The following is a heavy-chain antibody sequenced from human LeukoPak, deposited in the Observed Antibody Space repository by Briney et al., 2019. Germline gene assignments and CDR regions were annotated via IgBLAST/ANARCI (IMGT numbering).Heavy chain of an antibody. CDR3: AKPSGSGWRVPFGY. V-gene: IGHV3-23*01. CDR2: ISGSGGST. CDR1: GFTFSSYA. Sequence: PGGSLRLSCAASGFTFSSYAMSWVRQASGKGLEWVSVISGSGGSTYYADSVKGRCTISRDNSKNTVYLQMNSLRAEDTALYYCAKPSGSGWRVPFGYWGQGTLVTVSS. D-gene: IGHD6-19*01. J-gene: IGHJ4*02.